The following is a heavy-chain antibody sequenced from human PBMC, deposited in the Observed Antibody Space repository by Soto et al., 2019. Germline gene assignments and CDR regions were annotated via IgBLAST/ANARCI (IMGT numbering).Heavy chain of an antibody. V-gene: IGHV3-23*01. CDR3: AKLGTMGVFDN. Sequence: EVQLLESGGGLVRPGGCLSVSCAPSGFTFSSYAMSWVRQATGEGLEWLAGITFRGDNTYYADSVKGRFTLSRDNSRNRLDLQMNSLKVEDTALYYCAKLGTMGVFDNWGQGTLLTVSS. J-gene: IGHJ4*02. D-gene: IGHD1-1*01. CDR1: GFTFSSYA. CDR2: ITFRGDNT.